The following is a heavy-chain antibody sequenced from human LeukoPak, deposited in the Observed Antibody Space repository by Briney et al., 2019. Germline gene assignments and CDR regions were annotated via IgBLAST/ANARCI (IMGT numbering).Heavy chain of an antibody. Sequence: GESLKISCKASGYSFTNYWVGWVRQMPGKGLEWMGIIYPGDSDTRYSPSFQGQVTISADKSISTAYLQWSSLKASDTAMYYCARIPYYYDSSGYYYPHGYFDYWGQGTLVTVSS. V-gene: IGHV5-51*01. D-gene: IGHD3-22*01. CDR1: GYSFTNYW. CDR2: IYPGDSDT. J-gene: IGHJ4*02. CDR3: ARIPYYYDSSGYYYPHGYFDY.